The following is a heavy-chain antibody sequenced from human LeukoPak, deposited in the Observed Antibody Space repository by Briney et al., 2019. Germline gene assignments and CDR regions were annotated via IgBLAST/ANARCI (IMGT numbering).Heavy chain of an antibody. CDR3: ATLTAGEVSGRH. V-gene: IGHV3-21*04. J-gene: IGHJ4*02. CDR2: ISSSSSYI. CDR1: GFTFSSYT. Sequence: GGSLRLSCAASGFTFSSYTMNWVRQAPGKGLEWVSSISSSSSYIHYADSVKGRFTISRDNAKNSLFLQMNSLRAEDTAVYYCATLTAGEVSGRHWGQGTLVTVSS. D-gene: IGHD5/OR15-5a*01.